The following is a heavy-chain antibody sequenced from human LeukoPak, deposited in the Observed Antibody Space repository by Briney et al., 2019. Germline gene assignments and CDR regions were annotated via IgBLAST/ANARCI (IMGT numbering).Heavy chain of an antibody. V-gene: IGHV1-3*01. CDR3: ARGVLDSLLWFGEYSDY. D-gene: IGHD3-10*01. CDR2: INAGNGNT. Sequence: ASVKVSCKASGYTFTSYAMHWVRRAPGQRLEWMGWINAGNGNTKYSQKFQGRVTITRDTSASTAYMELSSLRSEDTAVYYCARGVLDSLLWFGEYSDYWGQGTLVTVSS. CDR1: GYTFTSYA. J-gene: IGHJ4*02.